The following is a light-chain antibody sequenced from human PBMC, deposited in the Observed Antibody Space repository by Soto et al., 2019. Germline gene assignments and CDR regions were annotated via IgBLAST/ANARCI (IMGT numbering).Light chain of an antibody. V-gene: IGKV1-12*01. Sequence: VXASVGDKVTITCRASQYVSSWVAWYQQKPGEAPKRLIFDASNLGTGVPSRFSGSGSGTYFSFTISSLQPEDFATYYCQQANSFPLTFGGGTKVEIK. CDR3: QQANSFPLT. CDR2: DAS. CDR1: QYVSSW. J-gene: IGKJ4*01.